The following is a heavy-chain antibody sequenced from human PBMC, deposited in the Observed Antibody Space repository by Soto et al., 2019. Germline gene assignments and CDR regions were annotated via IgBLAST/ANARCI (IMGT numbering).Heavy chain of an antibody. J-gene: IGHJ4*02. V-gene: IGHV4-34*01. CDR1: GGSFSGYY. CDR3: ARPTKPTRGLDN. D-gene: IGHD1-1*01. CDR2: INHSGST. Sequence: SETLSLTCAVYGGSFSGYYWSWIRQPPGKGLEWIGEINHSGSTNYNPSLKSRVTISVDTSKNQFSLKLSSVTAADTAVYYCARPTKPTRGLDNWGQGTLVTVSS.